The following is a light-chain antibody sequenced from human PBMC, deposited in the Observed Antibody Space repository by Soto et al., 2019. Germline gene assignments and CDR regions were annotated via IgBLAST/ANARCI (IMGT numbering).Light chain of an antibody. Sequence: DIVMTQSPDSLAVSLGERATINCKSSQSVLYSSNNKNYLAWFQQKPGQPPQLLIDWASTRESGVPDRFRGSGSGTDFTLTISSLQAEDVAVYYCQQYYSTPLTFGGGTKVEIK. J-gene: IGKJ4*01. V-gene: IGKV4-1*01. CDR2: WAS. CDR1: QSVLYSSNNKNY. CDR3: QQYYSTPLT.